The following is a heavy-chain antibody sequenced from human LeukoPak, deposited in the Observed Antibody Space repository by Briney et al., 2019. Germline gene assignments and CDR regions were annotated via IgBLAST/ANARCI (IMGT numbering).Heavy chain of an antibody. CDR2: IRYDGSSQ. J-gene: IGHJ3*02. CDR3: VKERGDHFEAFDI. Sequence: PGGSLRLSCAACGVTSRTYGIHWVRQAPGKGLEWGSFIRYDGSSQYYADSVRGRFTISRDSSRNTVYLQMNSLRAEDTAVYYCVKERGDHFEAFDIWGLGTMVTVSS. D-gene: IGHD3-10*01. V-gene: IGHV3-30*02. CDR1: GVTSRTYG.